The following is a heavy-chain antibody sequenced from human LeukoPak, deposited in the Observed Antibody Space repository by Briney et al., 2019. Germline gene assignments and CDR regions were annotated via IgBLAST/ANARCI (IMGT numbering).Heavy chain of an antibody. J-gene: IGHJ5*02. CDR3: ARLSGGDDSSGYYANWFDP. CDR1: GGSISSYY. D-gene: IGHD3-22*01. V-gene: IGHV4-59*01. Sequence: SETLSLTCTVSGGSISSYYWSWIRQPPGKGLEWIGYIYYSGSTNYNPSLKSRVTISVDTSKNQFSLKLSSVTAADTAVYYCARLSGGDDSSGYYANWFDPWGQGTLVTVSS. CDR2: IYYSGST.